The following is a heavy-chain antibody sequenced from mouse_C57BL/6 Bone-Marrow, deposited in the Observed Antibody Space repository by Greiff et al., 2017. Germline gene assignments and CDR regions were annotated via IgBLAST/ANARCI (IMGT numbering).Heavy chain of an antibody. Sequence: QVQLQQPGAELVRPGSSVKLSCKASGYTFTSYWMHWVKQRPIQGLEWIGNIDPSDSETHYNQKFKDKATLTVEKSSSTAYMPLSSLTSEDSAVYYCARWGGLRRSYYYAMDYWGQGTSVTVSS. CDR1: GYTFTSYW. V-gene: IGHV1-52*01. CDR3: ARWGGLRRSYYYAMDY. CDR2: IDPSDSET. J-gene: IGHJ4*01. D-gene: IGHD2-4*01.